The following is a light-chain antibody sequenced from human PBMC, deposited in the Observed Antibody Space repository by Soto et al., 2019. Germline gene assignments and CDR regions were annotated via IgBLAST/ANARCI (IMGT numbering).Light chain of an antibody. CDR2: DVS. J-gene: IGLJ3*02. CDR3: QAYDNSLGVSVL. Sequence: QSALTQPRSVSGSPGQSVAISCTGTSSDVGGYNYVSWYQQHPGKAPKLMIYDVSKRPSGVPDRFSGSKSGNTASLTISGLRAEDEAYYYCQAYDNSLGVSVLFGGGTKLTVL. CDR1: SSDVGGYNY. V-gene: IGLV2-11*01.